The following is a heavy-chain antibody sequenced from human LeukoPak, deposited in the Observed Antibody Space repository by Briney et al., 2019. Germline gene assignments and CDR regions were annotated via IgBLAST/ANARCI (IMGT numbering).Heavy chain of an antibody. J-gene: IGHJ4*02. D-gene: IGHD6-6*01. Sequence: ASVKVSCNASGYTFTSYDINWVRQATGQGLEWMGWMNPNSGNTGYAQKFQGRVTMTRNTSISTAYMELSSLRSEDTAVYYCARGRGAARIFENWGQGTLVTVSS. V-gene: IGHV1-8*01. CDR3: ARGRGAARIFEN. CDR1: GYTFTSYD. CDR2: MNPNSGNT.